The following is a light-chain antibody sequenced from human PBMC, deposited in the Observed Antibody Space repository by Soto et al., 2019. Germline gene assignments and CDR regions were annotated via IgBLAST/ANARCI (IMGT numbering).Light chain of an antibody. CDR1: SSNIGRNT. J-gene: IGLJ1*01. CDR3: AAWDNSLSERV. Sequence: QSVLTQPPSASETPGQRVTISCSGSSSNIGRNTVNWYQQLPGTAPKLVIYSNNQRPSWVPDRFSGAKSGTSGSLAISGLQAEDEADYYCAAWDNSLSERVFGTGTKVTVL. V-gene: IGLV1-44*01. CDR2: SNN.